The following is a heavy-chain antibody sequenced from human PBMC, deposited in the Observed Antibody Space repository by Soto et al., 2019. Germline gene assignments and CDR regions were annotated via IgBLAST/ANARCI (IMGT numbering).Heavy chain of an antibody. CDR1: GYTFTSYD. Sequence: ASVKVSCKASGYTFTSYDINWVRQATGQGLEWMGWMNPNSGNTGYAQKFQGRVTMTRNTSISTAYMELSSLRSEDTAVYYCARARAETYPPYYDFWSGYSYYFDYWGQGTLVTVSS. D-gene: IGHD3-3*01. CDR2: MNPNSGNT. J-gene: IGHJ4*02. CDR3: ARARAETYPPYYDFWSGYSYYFDY. V-gene: IGHV1-8*01.